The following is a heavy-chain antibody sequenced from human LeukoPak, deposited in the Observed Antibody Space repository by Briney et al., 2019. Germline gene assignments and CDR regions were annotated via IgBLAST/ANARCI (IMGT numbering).Heavy chain of an antibody. CDR3: ARHLVTASFFDY. Sequence: KTSETLSLTCTVSGGSISSSSYYWGWIRQPPGKGLEGIGSIYYSGSTYYNPSLKSRVTISVDTCKNQFSLNLSSVTAADTAVYYCARHLVTASFFDYWGQGTLVTVSS. CDR1: GGSISSSSYY. V-gene: IGHV4-39*01. CDR2: IYYSGST. D-gene: IGHD4-23*01. J-gene: IGHJ4*02.